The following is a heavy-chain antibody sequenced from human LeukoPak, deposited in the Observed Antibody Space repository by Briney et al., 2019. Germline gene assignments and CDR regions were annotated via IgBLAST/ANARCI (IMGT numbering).Heavy chain of an antibody. J-gene: IGHJ4*02. D-gene: IGHD2-2*01. Sequence: ASVKVSCKASGGTFSSYGISWVRQAPGQGLEWMGGIIPIFGTANYAQKFQGRVTITADESTSTAYMELSSLRSEDTAVYYCARHPSPQLHHFDYWGQGTLVTVSS. V-gene: IGHV1-69*13. CDR2: IIPIFGTA. CDR1: GGTFSSYG. CDR3: ARHPSPQLHHFDY.